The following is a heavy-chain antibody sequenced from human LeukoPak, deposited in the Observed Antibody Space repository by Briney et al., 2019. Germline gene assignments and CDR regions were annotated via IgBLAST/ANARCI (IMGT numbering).Heavy chain of an antibody. Sequence: GRSLRLSCAASGFTFSSYAMHWVRQAPGKGLEWVAVISYDGSNKYYADSARGRFTVSRDNAKNTVYLQMNSLGADDTAVYYCAKDPYRVVFATGNYLDPWGQGTLVTVSS. CDR2: ISYDGSNK. V-gene: IGHV3-30-3*01. CDR3: AKDPYRVVFATGNYLDP. D-gene: IGHD2-15*01. CDR1: GFTFSSYA. J-gene: IGHJ5*02.